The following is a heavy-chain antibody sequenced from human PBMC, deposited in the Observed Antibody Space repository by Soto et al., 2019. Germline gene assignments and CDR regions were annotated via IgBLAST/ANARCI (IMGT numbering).Heavy chain of an antibody. D-gene: IGHD3-22*01. V-gene: IGHV3-21*01. CDR1: GFTFSIYS. CDR3: ARIGRYYDSSGYLNWFDP. J-gene: IGHJ5*02. Sequence: LRLSCAASGFTFSIYSMNWVRQAPGKGLEWVSSISSSSSYIYYADSVKGRFTISRDNAKNSLYLQMNSLRAEDTAVYYCARIGRYYDSSGYLNWFDPWGKGTLVTVSS. CDR2: ISSSSSYI.